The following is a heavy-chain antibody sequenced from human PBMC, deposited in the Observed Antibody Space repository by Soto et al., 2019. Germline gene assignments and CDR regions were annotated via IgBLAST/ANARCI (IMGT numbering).Heavy chain of an antibody. Sequence: SETLSLTCTVSGDSISMGNKYCRLIGEPPGKGLEWIGYIFSSGTTYYNPSLKSRLTMSLAASQNQFSLKLNSLTDADTAVYFCARVPSPFDYYYAMDVWGQGTTVTVSS. CDR3: ARVPSPFDYYYAMDV. CDR2: IFSSGTT. J-gene: IGHJ6*02. D-gene: IGHD3-16*01. V-gene: IGHV4-30-4*01. CDR1: GDSISMGNKY.